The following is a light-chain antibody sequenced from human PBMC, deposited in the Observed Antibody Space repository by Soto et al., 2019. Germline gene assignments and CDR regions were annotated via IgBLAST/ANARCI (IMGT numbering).Light chain of an antibody. CDR2: GAS. V-gene: IGKV3-20*01. J-gene: IGKJ4*01. Sequence: EIVLTQSPGTLSLFPGERATLSCRASQSVSSSYLAWYQQKPGQAPRLLIYGASSRATGIPDRFSGSGSGTDFTLTISRLEPQDFAVYYCHQYDSSPLTFGGGTKVEIK. CDR1: QSVSSSY. CDR3: HQYDSSPLT.